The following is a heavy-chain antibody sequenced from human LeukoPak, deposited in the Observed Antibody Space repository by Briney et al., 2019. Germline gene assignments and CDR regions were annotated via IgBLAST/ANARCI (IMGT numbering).Heavy chain of an antibody. CDR2: INSSSSYI. V-gene: IGHV3-21*01. CDR3: ARYGDPSLDPYYYYGMDV. Sequence: GGSLRLSCAASGFTFSSYSMNWVRQAPGKGLEWVSSINSSSSYIYYADSVKGRFTISRDNAKNSLYLQMNSLRAEDTAVYYCARYGDPSLDPYYYYGMDVWGQGTTVTVSS. CDR1: GFTFSSYS. D-gene: IGHD4-17*01. J-gene: IGHJ6*02.